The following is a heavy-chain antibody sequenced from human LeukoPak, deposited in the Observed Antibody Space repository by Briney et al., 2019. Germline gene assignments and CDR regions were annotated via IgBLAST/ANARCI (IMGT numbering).Heavy chain of an antibody. CDR3: ARDGGHYDILTGYFDY. CDR1: GFTFSSYG. CDR2: IWYDGSNK. D-gene: IGHD3-9*01. Sequence: GRSLRLSCAASGFTFSSYGMHWVRQAPGKGLEWVAVIWYDGSNKYYADSVKGRFTISRDNSKNTLYLQMNSLRAEDTAVYYCARDGGHYDILTGYFDYWGQGTLVTVSS. V-gene: IGHV3-33*01. J-gene: IGHJ4*02.